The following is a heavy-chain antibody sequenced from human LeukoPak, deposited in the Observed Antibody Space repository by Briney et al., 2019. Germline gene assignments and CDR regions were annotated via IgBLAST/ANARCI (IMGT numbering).Heavy chain of an antibody. D-gene: IGHD1-26*01. J-gene: IGHJ6*03. V-gene: IGHV1-8*01. CDR1: GYTFTSYD. CDR2: MNPNSGNT. CDR3: ARVSYDYYYYYHMDV. Sequence: ASVKVSCKASGYTFTSYDINWVRQATGQGLEWMGWMNPNSGNTGYAQKFQGRVTMTRNTSISTAYMELSSLRSEDTAVYYCARVSYDYYYYYHMDVWGKGTTVTVSS.